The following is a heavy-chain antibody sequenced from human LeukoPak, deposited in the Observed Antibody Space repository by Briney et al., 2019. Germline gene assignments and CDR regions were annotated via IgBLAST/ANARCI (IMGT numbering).Heavy chain of an antibody. CDR3: ARITMTTGGWYFDL. J-gene: IGHJ2*01. D-gene: IGHD3-22*01. Sequence: ASVKVSCKASGYTFTNNYMHWVRQARGQGLEWMGVIHPSGGSTSYAQKFQGRVAMTKDTSTSTVYMELSSLRSEDTALYYCARITMTTGGWYFDLWGRGTLVTVSS. V-gene: IGHV1-46*01. CDR1: GYTFTNNY. CDR2: IHPSGGST.